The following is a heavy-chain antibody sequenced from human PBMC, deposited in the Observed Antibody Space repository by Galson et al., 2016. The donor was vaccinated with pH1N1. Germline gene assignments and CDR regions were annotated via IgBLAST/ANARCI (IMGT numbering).Heavy chain of an antibody. J-gene: IGHJ3*01. CDR2: ITYTSGTP. CDR3: AGPGNYDGERRGACDL. V-gene: IGHV3-48*04. D-gene: IGHD4-23*01. CDR1: GFTFSNWH. Sequence: SLRLSCAASGFTFSNWHMDWVRQAPGEGLEWISFITYTSGTPYYADSVKGRFIVSRDNARNSLCLEMKSLRVEDTAVYYCAGPGNYDGERRGACDLWGQGTMVT.